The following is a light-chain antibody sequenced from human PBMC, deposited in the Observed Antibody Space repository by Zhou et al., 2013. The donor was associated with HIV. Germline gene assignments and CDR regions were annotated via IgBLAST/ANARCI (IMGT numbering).Light chain of an antibody. CDR2: KAS. CDR1: QSINNW. CDR3: QQYNTYPIT. V-gene: IGKV1-5*03. J-gene: IGKJ5*01. Sequence: DIQMTQSPSTLSASVGDRVSIACRASQSINNWLAWYQQRPGKAPKLLISKASSLENGVPLRFSGSKSGTEFTLTITSLQPDDFGTYYCQQYNTYPITFGHGTRLEI.